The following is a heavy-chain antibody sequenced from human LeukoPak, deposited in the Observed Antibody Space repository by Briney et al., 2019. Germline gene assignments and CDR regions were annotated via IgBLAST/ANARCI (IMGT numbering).Heavy chain of an antibody. J-gene: IGHJ1*01. CDR2: IIPIFGTA. CDR3: AGGPLPAAGEYFQH. V-gene: IGHV1-69*06. D-gene: IGHD6-13*01. CDR1: GGTVSSYA. Sequence: GSSVKVSCKASGGTVSSYAISWVRQAPGQGLEWMGGIIPIFGTANYAQKFQGRVTITADKSTSTAYMELSSLRSEDTAVYYCAGGPLPAAGEYFQHWGQGTLVTVSS.